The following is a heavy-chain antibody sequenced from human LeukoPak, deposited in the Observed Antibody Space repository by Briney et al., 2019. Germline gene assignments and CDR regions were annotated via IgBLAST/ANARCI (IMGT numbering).Heavy chain of an antibody. CDR2: INSDGSST. J-gene: IGHJ4*02. V-gene: IGHV3-74*01. D-gene: IGHD3-3*01. Sequence: PGGSLRLSCAASGFTFSSYWMHWVRQAPGKGLVWVSRINSDGSSTSYGDSVKGRFTISRDNAKNTLYLQMNSLRAEDTAAYYCARDESDFWSDYSDFAWGQGTLVTVSS. CDR1: GFTFSSYW. CDR3: ARDESDFWSDYSDFA.